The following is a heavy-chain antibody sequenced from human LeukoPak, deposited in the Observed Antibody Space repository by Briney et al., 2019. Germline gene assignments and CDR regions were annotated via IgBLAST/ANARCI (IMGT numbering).Heavy chain of an antibody. CDR2: ISSSSSYI. J-gene: IGHJ3*02. Sequence: GGSLRLSCAASGFTFSSYSTNWVRQAPGKGLEWVSCISSSSSYIYYADSVKGRFTISRDNSKNTLFLQMNSLTAEDTAIYSCARPRLEYCSGGSCFDAFDIWGQGTMVTVSS. V-gene: IGHV3-21*04. D-gene: IGHD2-15*01. CDR1: GFTFSSYS. CDR3: ARPRLEYCSGGSCFDAFDI.